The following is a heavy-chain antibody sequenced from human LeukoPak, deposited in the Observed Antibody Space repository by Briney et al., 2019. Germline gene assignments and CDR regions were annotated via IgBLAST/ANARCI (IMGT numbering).Heavy chain of an antibody. CDR3: ARGGNSSWDY. D-gene: IGHD6-6*01. CDR2: IKPDGTEK. V-gene: IGHV3-7*01. J-gene: IGHJ4*02. CDR1: GFVFSNYW. Sequence: GGSLRLSCAASGFVFSNYWMSWVRQAPGKGLEWVANIKPDGTEKYYVDSLKGRFTISRDNTKNSLYLQMSSLRVEDTAVYYCARGGNSSWDYWGQGTLVTVSS.